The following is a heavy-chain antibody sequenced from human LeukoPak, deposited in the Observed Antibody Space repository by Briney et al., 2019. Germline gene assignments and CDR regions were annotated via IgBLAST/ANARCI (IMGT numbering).Heavy chain of an antibody. CDR3: ARDWPYSYGYDY. Sequence: AGGSLRLSCAASGFTFSSHWMTWVRQAPGKGLVWVSRINSDGSSTSYADSVKGRFTISRDNAKNTLYLQMNSLRAEDTAVYYCARDWPYSYGYDYWGQGTLVTVSS. V-gene: IGHV3-74*01. J-gene: IGHJ4*02. CDR2: INSDGSST. D-gene: IGHD5-18*01. CDR1: GFTFSSHW.